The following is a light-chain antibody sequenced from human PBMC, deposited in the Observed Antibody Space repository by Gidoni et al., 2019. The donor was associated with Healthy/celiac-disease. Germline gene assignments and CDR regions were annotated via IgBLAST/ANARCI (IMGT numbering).Light chain of an antibody. CDR1: QSVSSSY. CDR2: GAS. V-gene: IGKV3-20*01. CDR3: QQYGSSPAT. Sequence: EIVLTQSPGTLSLSPGERATLSCRASQSVSSSYLAWYQQKPGQAPRLLIYGASSRATGIPDRFSASGSGTDFTLTISRLEPKDFAVYYCQQYGSSPATFGPGTKVDIK. J-gene: IGKJ3*01.